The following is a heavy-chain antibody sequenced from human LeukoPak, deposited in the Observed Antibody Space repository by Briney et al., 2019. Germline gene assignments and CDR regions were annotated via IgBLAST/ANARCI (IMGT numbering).Heavy chain of an antibody. Sequence: SQTLSLTCAISGDSVSSNSAAWNWIRQSPSRGLEWLGRTYYRSKWYNDYAVSVKSRITINPDTSKNQFSLQLNSVTPEDTAVYYCTRVDYCGSGSYLPPYGYYYYMDVWGKGTTVTISS. J-gene: IGHJ6*03. CDR2: TYYRSKWYN. CDR3: TRVDYCGSGSYLPPYGYYYYMDV. D-gene: IGHD3-10*01. CDR1: GDSVSSNSAA. V-gene: IGHV6-1*01.